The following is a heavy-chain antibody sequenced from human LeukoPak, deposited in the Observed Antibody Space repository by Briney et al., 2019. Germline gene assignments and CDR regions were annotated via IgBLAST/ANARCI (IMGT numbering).Heavy chain of an antibody. V-gene: IGHV1-3*01. D-gene: IGHD3-10*01. J-gene: IGHJ5*02. Sequence: ASVKVSCKASGYTFTSYAMHWVRQAPGQRLEWMGWINAGNGNTKYSQKFQGRVTITRDTSASTVYMELSSLRSEDTAVYYCARVLWFGEYTSPGGWFDPWGQGTLVTVSS. CDR3: ARVLWFGEYTSPGGWFDP. CDR1: GYTFTSYA. CDR2: INAGNGNT.